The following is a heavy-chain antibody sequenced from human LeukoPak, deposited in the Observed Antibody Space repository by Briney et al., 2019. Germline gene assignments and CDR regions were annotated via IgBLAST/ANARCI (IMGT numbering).Heavy chain of an antibody. V-gene: IGHV3-23*01. Sequence: GGSLRLSCAASGFTFSNSAMSWVRQAPGKGLEWVSGISANGGSTYYADSVKGRFTISRVNSKSTLYLQMNSLRAEDTAIYYCAKAGSIRFDYWGQGTLVTVSS. CDR3: AKAGSIRFDY. D-gene: IGHD1-26*01. J-gene: IGHJ4*02. CDR1: GFTFSNSA. CDR2: ISANGGST.